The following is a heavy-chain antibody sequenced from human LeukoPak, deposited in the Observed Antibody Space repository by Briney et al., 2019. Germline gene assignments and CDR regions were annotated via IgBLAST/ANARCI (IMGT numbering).Heavy chain of an antibody. V-gene: IGHV3-9*01. J-gene: IGHJ5*02. Sequence: GGSLRLSCAGSGFIFNNYAMHWVRQPPGKGLEWVSGISWNSGSIGYADSVKGRFTISRDNAKNSLYLQMNSLRAEDTALYYCAKGNCSGGSCYSFSSPDYSWFDPWGQGTLVTVSS. CDR2: ISWNSGSI. CDR1: GFIFNNYA. CDR3: AKGNCSGGSCYSFSSPDYSWFDP. D-gene: IGHD2-15*01.